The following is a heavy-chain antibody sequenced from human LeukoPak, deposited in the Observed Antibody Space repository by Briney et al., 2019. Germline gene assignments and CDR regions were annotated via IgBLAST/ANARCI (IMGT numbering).Heavy chain of an antibody. J-gene: IGHJ4*02. D-gene: IGHD2-21*01. V-gene: IGHV3-30*04. CDR1: GFTFSSYA. Sequence: GGSLRLSCAASGFTFSSYAMHWVRQAPGKGLEWVAVISYDGSNKYYADSVKGRFTISRDNSKNTLYLQMNSLRAEDTAVYYCASRIRGPGFVVVYYFDYWGQGTLVTVSS. CDR3: ASRIRGPGFVVVYYFDY. CDR2: ISYDGSNK.